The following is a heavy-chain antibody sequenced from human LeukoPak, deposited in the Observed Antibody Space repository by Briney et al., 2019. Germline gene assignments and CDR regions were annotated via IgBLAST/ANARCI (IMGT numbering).Heavy chain of an antibody. V-gene: IGHV3-30*03. CDR1: GFTFSSYG. D-gene: IGHD1-20*01. Sequence: GGSLRLSCAASGFTFSSYGMHWVRQAPGKGLEWVAVISYDGSNKYYADSVKGRFTISRDNAKNSLYLQMNRLRGEDTAVYYCARPFGPYNWNYYYYGMDVWGQGTTVTVSS. CDR3: ARPFGPYNWNYYYYGMDV. CDR2: ISYDGSNK. J-gene: IGHJ6*02.